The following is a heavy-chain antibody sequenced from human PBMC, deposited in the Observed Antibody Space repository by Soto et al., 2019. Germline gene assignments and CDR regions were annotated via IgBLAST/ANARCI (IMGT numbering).Heavy chain of an antibody. CDR3: ARGPIVVVPVKLEYYYYGMDV. V-gene: IGHV3-21*01. Sequence: GGSLRLSCAASGLTFSSYSMNWVRQAPGKGLEWVSSISSSSSYIYYADSVKGRFTISRDNAKNSLYLQMNSLRAEDTAVYYCARGPIVVVPVKLEYYYYGMDVWGQGTTVTVSS. CDR1: GLTFSSYS. J-gene: IGHJ6*02. D-gene: IGHD2-2*01. CDR2: ISSSSSYI.